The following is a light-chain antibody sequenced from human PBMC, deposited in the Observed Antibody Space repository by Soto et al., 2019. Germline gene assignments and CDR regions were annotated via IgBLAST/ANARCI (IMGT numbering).Light chain of an antibody. CDR1: SSNIGNNQ. V-gene: IGLV1-47*01. CDR2: KNT. J-gene: IGLJ1*01. Sequence: QSALTQPPSASGTPGQGVTISCSGSSSNIGNNQVYWYQQLPGAAPKVLIYKNTQRPSGVPDRFSGSKSGNTASLTISGLQAEDEADYYCCSYTGISTPSYVFGTGTKVTVL. CDR3: CSYTGISTPSYV.